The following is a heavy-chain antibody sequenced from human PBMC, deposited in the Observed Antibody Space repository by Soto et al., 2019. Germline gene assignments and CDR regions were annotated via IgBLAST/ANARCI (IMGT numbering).Heavy chain of an antibody. Sequence: SGSTLGKPPETLTLTFPVSWFSLPNARKGGGWVRQPPGKSLDWLAHIFSNDEKSYSTSLKSRLTISKDTSKSQVVLTMTNMDPVDTATYYCARHGRGVGARPLDYWGQGTLVTVSS. CDR2: IFSNDEK. CDR1: WFSLPNARKG. J-gene: IGHJ4*02. CDR3: ARHGRGVGARPLDY. D-gene: IGHD1-26*01. V-gene: IGHV2-26*01.